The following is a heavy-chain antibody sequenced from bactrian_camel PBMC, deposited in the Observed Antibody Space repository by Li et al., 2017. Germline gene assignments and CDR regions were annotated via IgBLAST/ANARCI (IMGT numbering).Heavy chain of an antibody. CDR2: IARGGST. CDR3: KVRGEPGHARSWCRVDY. V-gene: IGHV3S53*01. J-gene: IGHJ4*01. D-gene: IGHD1*01. Sequence: HVQLVESGGGSVQAGGSLNLSCAPSEYLYSRSCMGWFRQTPGKEREGVAAIARGGSTTYLDSVKGRFTISQDKSKNTVDLQMNSLKPEDTAMYYCKVRGEPGHARSWCRVDYWGQGTQVTVS. CDR1: EYLYSRSC.